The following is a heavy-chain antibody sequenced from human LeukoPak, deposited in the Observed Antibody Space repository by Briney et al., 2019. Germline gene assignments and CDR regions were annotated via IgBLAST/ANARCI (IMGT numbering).Heavy chain of an antibody. J-gene: IGHJ4*02. V-gene: IGHV1-8*01. CDR3: ARAAYSSGWYYFDY. D-gene: IGHD6-19*01. CDR1: GYTFTSYD. CDR2: MNPNSGNT. Sequence: ASVKVSCKASGYTFTSYDINWVRQATGQGLEWMGWMNPNSGNTGYAQKFQGRVTMTRNTSISTAYMELSSLRSEDTAVYYCARAAYSSGWYYFDYWGQGTLVTVSS.